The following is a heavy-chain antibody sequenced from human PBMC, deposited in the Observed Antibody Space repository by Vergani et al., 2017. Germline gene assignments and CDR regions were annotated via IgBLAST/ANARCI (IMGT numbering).Heavy chain of an antibody. CDR1: DSSIMTNPY. Sequence: QVQLQESSPGLVKPSETLTLTCDVSDSSIMTNPYWGWFRQSPGKGLGWIGCIHHSGDTHYNSSLKSRVSISIVSSSKFSLSLTSVTAADTAIYYCARHRGSGGFFPSSYFCGMEVWGHGTTVTVSS. V-gene: IGHV4-38-2*01. J-gene: IGHJ6*01. CDR3: ARHRGSGGFFPSSYFCGMEV. D-gene: IGHD3-10*01. CDR2: IHHSGDT.